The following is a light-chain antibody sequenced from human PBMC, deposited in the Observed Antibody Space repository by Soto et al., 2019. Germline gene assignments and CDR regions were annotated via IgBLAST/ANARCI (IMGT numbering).Light chain of an antibody. CDR2: DAS. J-gene: IGKJ4*01. Sequence: EIVLTQSPATLSLSPGERATLSCRASQSISSHLAWYQQKPGQAPRLLMYDASNRATGIPARFSGGGSGTDFPLTISSLEPKDLAVYYCQQRNNWPLTFGGGTKVEIK. V-gene: IGKV3-11*01. CDR3: QQRNNWPLT. CDR1: QSISSH.